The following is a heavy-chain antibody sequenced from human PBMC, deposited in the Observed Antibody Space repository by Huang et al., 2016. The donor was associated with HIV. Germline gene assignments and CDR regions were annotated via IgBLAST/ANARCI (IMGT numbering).Heavy chain of an antibody. D-gene: IGHD6-13*01. J-gene: IGHJ2*01. CDR2: INDNGYT. CDR3: ARASWYEPLSWYFGL. Sequence: QVQLQQWGAGLLKPSETLSLTCAVYGGSVSGHYWSWIRQPPGKGLEWIAEINDNGYTNYNPSLKSRVTISVHTSRNQFSLKLNSVTAADAAVYYCARASWYEPLSWYFGLWGRGTLVTVSS. CDR1: GGSVSGHY. V-gene: IGHV4-34*01.